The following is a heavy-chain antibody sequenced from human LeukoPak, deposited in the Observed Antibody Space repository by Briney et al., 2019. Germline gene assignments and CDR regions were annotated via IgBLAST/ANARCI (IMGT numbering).Heavy chain of an antibody. Sequence: PSETLSLTCTVSGGSISSGSYYWSWIRQPAGKGLEWIGRIYTSGSTNYNPSLKSRVTISVDTSKNQFSPKLSSVTAADTAVYYCASSIAAFFDYWGQGTLVTVSS. CDR2: IYTSGST. V-gene: IGHV4-61*02. D-gene: IGHD6-6*01. J-gene: IGHJ4*02. CDR1: GGSISSGSYY. CDR3: ASSIAAFFDY.